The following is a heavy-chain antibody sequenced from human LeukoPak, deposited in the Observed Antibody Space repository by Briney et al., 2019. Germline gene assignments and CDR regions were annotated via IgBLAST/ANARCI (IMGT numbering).Heavy chain of an antibody. D-gene: IGHD5-18*01. J-gene: IGHJ4*02. V-gene: IGHV4-61*02. CDR2: MYTSGSS. CDR1: GGSISRGSYY. CDR3: ARRRRYSYEIDY. Sequence: SETLSLTCTVSGGSISRGSYYWSWIRQPAGKGLEWIGRMYTSGSSNYNPSLKSRVTISVDTSKNQFSLKLSSVTAADTAVYYCARRRRYSYEIDYWGQGTLVTVSS.